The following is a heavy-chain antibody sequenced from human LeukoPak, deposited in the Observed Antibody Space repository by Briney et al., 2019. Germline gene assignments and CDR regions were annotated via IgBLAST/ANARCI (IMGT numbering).Heavy chain of an antibody. CDR3: ARHNGTMVRGVTPYDAFDI. CDR1: GYSFTSYW. CDR2: IYPGDSDT. J-gene: IGHJ3*02. D-gene: IGHD3-10*01. V-gene: IGHV5-51*01. Sequence: GESLKISCKGSGYSFTSYWIGWVRQMPGKGLEWMGIIYPGDSDTRYSPSFQGQVTISADKSISTAYLQWSSLKASDTAMYYCARHNGTMVRGVTPYDAFDIWGQGTMVTVSS.